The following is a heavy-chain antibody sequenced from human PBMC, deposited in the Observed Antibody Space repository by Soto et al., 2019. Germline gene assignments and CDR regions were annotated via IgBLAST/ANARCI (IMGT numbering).Heavy chain of an antibody. D-gene: IGHD3-10*01. CDR3: ARNEVGD. CDR2: ISYDGSNK. V-gene: IGHV3-30*03. CDR1: GFTFSTYG. J-gene: IGHJ4*02. Sequence: ESGGGVVQPGRSLRLSCAASGFTFSTYGMHWVRQSPDKGLHWVAFISYDGSNKNYADSVKGRFTISRDNSKNTLYLQMNSLTTEDTAVYFCARNEVGDWGQGTLVTVSS.